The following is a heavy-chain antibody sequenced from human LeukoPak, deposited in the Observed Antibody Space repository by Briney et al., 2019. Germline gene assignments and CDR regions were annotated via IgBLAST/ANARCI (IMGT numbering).Heavy chain of an antibody. D-gene: IGHD6-25*01. J-gene: IGHJ4*02. CDR1: GDSISSTSYY. CDR2: IYYSGNT. CDR3: ARRGRNSSGWQDYL. V-gene: IGHV4-39*07. Sequence: SETLSLTCTVSGDSISSTSYYWGWIRQPPGKGLEWIGSIYYSGNTYYSPSLKSRVTISVDTSKNQFSLKLSSVTAADTAVYYCARRGRNSSGWQDYLWGQGTLVTVSS.